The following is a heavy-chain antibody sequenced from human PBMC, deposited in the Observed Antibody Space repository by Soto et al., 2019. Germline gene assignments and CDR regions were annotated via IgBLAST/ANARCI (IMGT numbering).Heavy chain of an antibody. Sequence: EVQLLESGGGLVQPGGSLRLSCAVSGFTFTNYAMNWVRQAPGKGLEWVSAISGSGGSTYYADSVKGRFTISRDNSENTLYLQMNSLRAEDTAVYYCAKREGGYSGTYRGDMDVWGQGTKVTVSS. J-gene: IGHJ6*02. CDR3: AKREGGYSGTYRGDMDV. D-gene: IGHD1-26*01. CDR2: ISGSGGST. CDR1: GFTFTNYA. V-gene: IGHV3-23*01.